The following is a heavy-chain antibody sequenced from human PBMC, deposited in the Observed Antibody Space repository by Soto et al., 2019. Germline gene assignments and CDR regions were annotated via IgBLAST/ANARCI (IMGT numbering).Heavy chain of an antibody. Sequence: ASVKVSCKASGYTFTSYGISWVRQAPGQGLEWMGWISAYNGNTNYAQKLQGRVTMTEDTSTDTAYMELRSLRSEDTAVYYCATTCSGGSCYQNKVFDYWGQGTLVTVSS. CDR1: GYTFTSYG. D-gene: IGHD2-15*01. V-gene: IGHV1-18*01. CDR2: ISAYNGNT. J-gene: IGHJ4*02. CDR3: ATTCSGGSCYQNKVFDY.